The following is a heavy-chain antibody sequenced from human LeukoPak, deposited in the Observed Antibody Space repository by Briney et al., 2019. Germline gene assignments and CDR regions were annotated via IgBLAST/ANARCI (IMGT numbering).Heavy chain of an antibody. D-gene: IGHD6-13*01. CDR2: INHSGST. CDR3: ARGVSLPIRRTRIAAADNPVNGAFDI. J-gene: IGHJ3*02. V-gene: IGHV4-34*01. CDR1: GGSISSYY. Sequence: SETLSLTCTVSGGSISSYYWSWIRQPPGKGLEWIGEINHSGSTNYNPSLKSRVTISVDTSKNQFSLKLSSVTAADTAVYYCARGVSLPIRRTRIAAADNPVNGAFDIWGQGTMVTVSS.